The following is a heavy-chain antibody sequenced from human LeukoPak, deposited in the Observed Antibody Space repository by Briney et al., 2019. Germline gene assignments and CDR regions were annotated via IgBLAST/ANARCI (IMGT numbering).Heavy chain of an antibody. J-gene: IGHJ3*02. V-gene: IGHV3-74*01. CDR3: ARGGYSWGYAFDI. Sequence: PGGSLRLSCAASGFTFSSYWMHWVRQAPGKGLVWVSHINTDGTITRYADSVKGRFTISRDNAKNTPYLQMNSLRAEDTAVYFCARGGYSWGYAFDIWGQGTMVTVSS. D-gene: IGHD5-18*01. CDR1: GFTFSSYW. CDR2: INTDGTIT.